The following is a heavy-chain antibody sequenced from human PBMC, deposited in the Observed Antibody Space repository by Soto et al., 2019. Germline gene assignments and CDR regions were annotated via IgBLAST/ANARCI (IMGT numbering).Heavy chain of an antibody. V-gene: IGHV1-18*01. CDR1: GYTFRDYG. J-gene: IGHJ6*02. CDR3: ARDVYGSGSYYYGMDV. Sequence: GASVKVSCKASGYTFRDYGINWVRQAPGQGLEWMGWISGYNARTNYAQKLQGRVSMTTDTSTSTAYMELRSLRSDDTALYYCARDVYGSGSYYYGMDVWGQGTTVTVSS. CDR2: ISGYNART. D-gene: IGHD3-10*01.